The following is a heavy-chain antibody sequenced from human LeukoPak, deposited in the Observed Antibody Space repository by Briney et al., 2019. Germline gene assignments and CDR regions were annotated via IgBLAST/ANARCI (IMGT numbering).Heavy chain of an antibody. J-gene: IGHJ5*02. Sequence: GGSLRLSCAASGFTLSNAWMNWVRQAPGKGLEWVGLIKSKTNGETRDYAAPVKGRFTISRDNSKNTLYLQMNSLRAEDTAVYYCAKEYTVTTYRGKIPNWFDPWGQGTLVTVSS. CDR2: IKSKTNGETR. V-gene: IGHV3-15*01. D-gene: IGHD4-17*01. CDR1: GFTLSNAW. CDR3: AKEYTVTTYRGKIPNWFDP.